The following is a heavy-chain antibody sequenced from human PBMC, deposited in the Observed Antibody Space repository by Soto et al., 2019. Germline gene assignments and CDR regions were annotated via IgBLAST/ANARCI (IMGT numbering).Heavy chain of an antibody. D-gene: IGHD6-19*01. CDR3: ARFRAVAGTRYWFDP. CDR2: IYYSGST. J-gene: IGHJ5*02. V-gene: IGHV4-59*01. Sequence: SETRSLTCTVSGGSISSYYWSWNRQPPGKGLEWIGYIYYSGSTNYNPSLKSRVTISVDTSKNQFSLKLSSVTAADTAVYYCARFRAVAGTRYWFDPWGQGTLVTVSS. CDR1: GGSISSYY.